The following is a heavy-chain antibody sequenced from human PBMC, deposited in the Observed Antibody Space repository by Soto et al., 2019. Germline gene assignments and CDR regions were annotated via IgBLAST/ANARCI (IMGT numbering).Heavy chain of an antibody. Sequence: EVQLLESGGGLVQPGGSLRPSCAASGFTFSSYAMSWVRQAPGKGLGGVSAISGSGGSTYYADSVKGRFTISRDNSKNTLYLQMNSLRAEDTAVYYCANHLWFGELSNWGQGTLVTVSS. V-gene: IGHV3-23*01. J-gene: IGHJ4*02. CDR2: ISGSGGST. CDR1: GFTFSSYA. CDR3: ANHLWFGELSN. D-gene: IGHD3-10*01.